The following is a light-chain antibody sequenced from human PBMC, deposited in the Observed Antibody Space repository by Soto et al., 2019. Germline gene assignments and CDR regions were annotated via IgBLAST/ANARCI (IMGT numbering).Light chain of an antibody. CDR1: SSNIGATYD. J-gene: IGLJ1*01. V-gene: IGLV1-40*01. CDR3: QSYDSSLSAHYV. CDR2: GNS. Sequence: QSVLTQPPSVSGAPGQRVTISCTGGSSNIGATYDVQWYQQLPGTAPKLLIYGNSNRPSGVPDRFSGSKSGTSASLAITRLQADDEADYYCQSYDSSLSAHYVFGTGTKVTVL.